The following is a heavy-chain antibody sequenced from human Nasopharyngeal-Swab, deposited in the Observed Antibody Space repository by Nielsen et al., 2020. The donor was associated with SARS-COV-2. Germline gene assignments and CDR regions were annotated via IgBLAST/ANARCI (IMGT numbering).Heavy chain of an antibody. Sequence: GGSLRLSCAASGFTFSSYSMNWVRQAPGKGLEWVSYISSSSSTIYYADSVKGRFTISRDNAKNSLYLQMNSLRAEDTAVYYCARVPSIAVAGTLFPYYYYYMDVWGKGTTVTVSS. J-gene: IGHJ6*03. CDR3: ARVPSIAVAGTLFPYYYYYMDV. D-gene: IGHD6-19*01. V-gene: IGHV3-48*01. CDR2: ISSSSSTI. CDR1: GFTFSSYS.